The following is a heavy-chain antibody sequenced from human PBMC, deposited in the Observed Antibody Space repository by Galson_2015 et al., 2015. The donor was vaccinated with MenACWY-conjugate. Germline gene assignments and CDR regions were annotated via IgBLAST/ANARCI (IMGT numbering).Heavy chain of an antibody. V-gene: IGHV4-59*01. J-gene: IGHJ4*02. CDR2: VYYGGST. CDR3: VRGTGLAY. Sequence: ETLSLTCSVSGGSLDTYYWSWIRPPPGKGLEWIGYVYYGGSTNYNPSLKSRVTISADTSKNQFFLRLSSVTAADTAVYYCVRGTGLAYWGQGTLVSVSS. D-gene: IGHD1-1*01. CDR1: GGSLDTYY.